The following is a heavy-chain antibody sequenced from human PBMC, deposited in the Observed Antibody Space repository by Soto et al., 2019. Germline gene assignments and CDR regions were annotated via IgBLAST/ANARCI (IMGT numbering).Heavy chain of an antibody. D-gene: IGHD3-9*01. CDR1: GFTFGDYA. CDR2: IRSKAYGGTT. Sequence: SLRLSCTAPGFTFGDYAMSWVRQAPGKGLEWVGFIRSKAYGGTTEYAASVKGRFTISRDDSKSIAYLQMNSLKTEDTAVYYCTREYFDFYYYYGMDVWGQGTTVTVSS. J-gene: IGHJ6*02. V-gene: IGHV3-49*04. CDR3: TREYFDFYYYYGMDV.